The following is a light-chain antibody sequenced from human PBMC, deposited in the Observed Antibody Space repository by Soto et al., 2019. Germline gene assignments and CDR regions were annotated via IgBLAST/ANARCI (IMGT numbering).Light chain of an antibody. V-gene: IGLV1-40*01. CDR3: QSYDSSLSGSI. CDR2: GNS. CDR1: SSNIGAGYD. J-gene: IGLJ2*01. Sequence: QAVVTQPPSVSGAPGQWVTISCTGSSSNIGAGYDVHWYQQLPGTAPKLLIYGNSNRPSGVPDRFSGSKSGTSASLAITGLQAEDEADYYCQSYDSSLSGSIFGGGTKVTVL.